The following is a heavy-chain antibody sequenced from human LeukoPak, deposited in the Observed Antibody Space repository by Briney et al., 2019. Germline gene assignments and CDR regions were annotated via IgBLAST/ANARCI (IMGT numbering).Heavy chain of an antibody. CDR2: IYYSGST. CDR3: AREGRGYSYGYYYYYGMDV. J-gene: IGHJ6*02. Sequence: SETLSLTCTVSGGSISNGDHYWSWIRQHPGKGLEWIGYIYYSGSTYYNPSLKSRVTISVDTSKNQFSLKLSSVTAADTAVYYCAREGRGYSYGYYYYYGMDVWGQGTTVTVS. D-gene: IGHD5-18*01. CDR1: GGSISNGDHY. V-gene: IGHV4-31*03.